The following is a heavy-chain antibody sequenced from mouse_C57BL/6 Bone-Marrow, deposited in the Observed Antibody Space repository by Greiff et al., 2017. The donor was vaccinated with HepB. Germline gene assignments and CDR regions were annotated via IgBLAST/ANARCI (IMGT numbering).Heavy chain of an antibody. CDR2: IYPGDGDT. CDR3: ARQGYYGLWYFDV. D-gene: IGHD1-1*01. CDR1: GYAFSSYW. V-gene: IGHV1-80*01. J-gene: IGHJ1*03. Sequence: QVQLQQSGAELVKPGASVKISCKASGYAFSSYWMNWVKQRPGKGLEWIGQIYPGDGDTNYNGKFKGKATLTADKSSSTAYMQLSSLTSEDSAVYFCARQGYYGLWYFDVWGTGTTVTVSS.